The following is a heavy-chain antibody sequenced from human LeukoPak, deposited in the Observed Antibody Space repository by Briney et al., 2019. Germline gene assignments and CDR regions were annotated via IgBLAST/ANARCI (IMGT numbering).Heavy chain of an antibody. D-gene: IGHD2-2*01. CDR3: ATNQPQTYYFDY. J-gene: IGHJ4*02. Sequence: GGSLRLSCAASGFTFSSYAMTWVRQAPGKGLEWVSAISGSGGSTYYADSVKGRFTISRDNSKNTLYLQMNSLRAEDTAVYYCATNQPQTYYFDYWGQGTLVTASS. CDR2: ISGSGGST. V-gene: IGHV3-23*01. CDR1: GFTFSSYA.